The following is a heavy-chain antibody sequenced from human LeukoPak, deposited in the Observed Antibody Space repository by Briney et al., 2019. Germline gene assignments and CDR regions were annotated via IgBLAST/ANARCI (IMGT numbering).Heavy chain of an antibody. CDR1: GFIFSSYW. CDR3: ARVGYSGSYYTAEYFQH. Sequence: GGSLRLSCAASGFIFSSYWMSWVRQAPGKGLEWVANIKQDGSEKYYVDSVKGRFTISRDNAKNSLYLQMNSLRAEDTAVYYCARVGYSGSYYTAEYFQHWGQGTLVTVSS. J-gene: IGHJ1*01. CDR2: IKQDGSEK. V-gene: IGHV3-7*01. D-gene: IGHD1-26*01.